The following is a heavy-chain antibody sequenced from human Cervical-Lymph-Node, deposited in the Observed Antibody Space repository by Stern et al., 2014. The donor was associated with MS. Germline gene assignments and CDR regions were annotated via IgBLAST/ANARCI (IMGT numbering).Heavy chain of an antibody. CDR1: GGSISSGSYY. V-gene: IGHV4-61*02. CDR2: IYTGGST. CDR3: ARDCRLRYFDNYGMDV. D-gene: IGHD3-9*01. J-gene: IGHJ6*02. Sequence: VQLQESGPGLVKPSQTLSLTCTVSGGSISSGSYYWSWIRQPAGKGLEWIGRIYTGGSTNYTPSLKSRVTISVATSKTQFSLKLSSVTAADTAVYYCARDCRLRYFDNYGMDVWGQGTTVTVSS.